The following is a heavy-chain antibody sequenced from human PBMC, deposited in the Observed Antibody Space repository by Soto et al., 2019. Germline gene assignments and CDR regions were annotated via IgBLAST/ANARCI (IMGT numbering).Heavy chain of an antibody. V-gene: IGHV4-34*01. CDR3: ARGSGGLLWFGEFSYYYYVDV. D-gene: IGHD3-10*01. Sequence: PSETLSLTCAVYGGSFSGYYWSWIRQPPGKGLEWFGEINHSGSTNYIPSLKSRVTISVDTSKNQFSLKLSSVTAADTAVYYCARGSGGLLWFGEFSYYYYVDVWGKGTTVTVSS. CDR1: GGSFSGYY. CDR2: INHSGST. J-gene: IGHJ6*03.